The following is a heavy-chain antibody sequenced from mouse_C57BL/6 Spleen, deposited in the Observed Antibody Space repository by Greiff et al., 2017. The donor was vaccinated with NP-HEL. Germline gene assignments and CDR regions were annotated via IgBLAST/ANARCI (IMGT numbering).Heavy chain of an antibody. D-gene: IGHD1-1*01. CDR3: ARTTTVVPDY. CDR2: IDPSDSYT. Sequence: QVQLQQPGAELVRPGTSVKLSCKASGYTFTSYCMHWVKQRPGQGLEWIGVIDPSDSYTNYNQKFKGKATLTEDTSSSTAYMQLSSLTSEDSAVYYCARTTTVVPDYWGQGTTLTVSS. CDR1: GYTFTSYC. J-gene: IGHJ2*01. V-gene: IGHV1-59*01.